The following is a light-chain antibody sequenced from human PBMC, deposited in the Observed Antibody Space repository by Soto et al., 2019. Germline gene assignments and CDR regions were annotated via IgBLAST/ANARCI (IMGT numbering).Light chain of an antibody. CDR2: VNSDGTH. CDR3: QSWGSGIPVG. Sequence: QSVLTQSPSASASLGPSVKLTCTLSSGHSSYAIAWHQQQPEKGPRYLMKVNSDGTHSTGDGIPDRFSGSSSGAERSLTISSLQAEDEGDYYCQSWGSGIPVGFGGGTKLTVL. CDR1: SGHSSYA. V-gene: IGLV4-69*01. J-gene: IGLJ2*01.